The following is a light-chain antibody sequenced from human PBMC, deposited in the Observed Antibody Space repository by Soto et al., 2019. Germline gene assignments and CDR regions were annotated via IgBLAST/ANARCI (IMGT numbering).Light chain of an antibody. CDR2: GAS. V-gene: IGKV3-15*01. J-gene: IGKJ1*01. Sequence: EIVVTQSPATLSVSPGDRVTLSCRASQSVGTNVAWYQQRPGQAPRLLIYGASVRASGVPSRFSGSGSETEFTLTVTSLQAEDFASYYCQQWVRWTFGQGTRLELK. CDR1: QSVGTN. CDR3: QQWVRWT.